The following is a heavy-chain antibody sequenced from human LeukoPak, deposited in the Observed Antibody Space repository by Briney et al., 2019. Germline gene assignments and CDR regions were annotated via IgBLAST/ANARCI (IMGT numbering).Heavy chain of an antibody. Sequence: GGSLRLSCAVSGFDFDDYAMHWVRQAPGKGLEWVSRISWNSDSVGYADSVKGRFTISRDNAKNSLYLQMNSLRPEDTAFYYCAKMGYFGSGSYYEGEYYFDHWGQGTLVTVSS. V-gene: IGHV3-9*01. J-gene: IGHJ4*02. D-gene: IGHD3-10*01. CDR2: ISWNSDSV. CDR1: GFDFDDYA. CDR3: AKMGYFGSGSYYEGEYYFDH.